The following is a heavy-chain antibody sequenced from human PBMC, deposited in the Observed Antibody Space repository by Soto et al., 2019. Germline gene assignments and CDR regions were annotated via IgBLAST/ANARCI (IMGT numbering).Heavy chain of an antibody. Sequence: SETLSLTCTVSGGSISSYYWSWIRQPPGKGLEWIGYIYYSGSTNYNPSLKSRVTISVDTSKNQFSLKLSSVTAADTAVYYCARWRSGRNYYYYYMDVWGKGTTVTVSS. CDR3: ARWRSGRNYYYYYMDV. D-gene: IGHD3-3*01. J-gene: IGHJ6*03. V-gene: IGHV4-59*01. CDR1: GGSISSYY. CDR2: IYYSGST.